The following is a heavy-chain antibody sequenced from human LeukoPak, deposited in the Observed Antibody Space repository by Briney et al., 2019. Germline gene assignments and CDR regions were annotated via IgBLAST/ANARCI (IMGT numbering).Heavy chain of an antibody. Sequence: PGGSLRLSCTASGFIFSTSWMTWVRQAPGKGLEWVAVISYDGSNKYYADSVKGRFTISRDNSKNTLYLQMNSLRAEDTAVYYCARDGTYGDYCYYYMDVWGKGTTVTVSS. D-gene: IGHD4-17*01. J-gene: IGHJ6*03. CDR1: GFIFSTSW. CDR3: ARDGTYGDYCYYYMDV. CDR2: ISYDGSNK. V-gene: IGHV3-30*03.